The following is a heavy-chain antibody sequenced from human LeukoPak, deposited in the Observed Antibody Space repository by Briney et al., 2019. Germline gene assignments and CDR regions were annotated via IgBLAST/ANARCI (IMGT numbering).Heavy chain of an antibody. CDR3: VRHEGSISGWPFDY. Sequence: GESLKISCQGSGYIFTKYWIGWVRQMPGKGLEWMAIMYLGDSETRYSPSFQGQVTISADKSISTVYLQWSSLKASDTAMYYCVRHEGSISGWPFDYWGQGTLVTVSS. V-gene: IGHV5-51*01. D-gene: IGHD6-19*01. CDR1: GYIFTKYW. CDR2: MYLGDSET. J-gene: IGHJ4*02.